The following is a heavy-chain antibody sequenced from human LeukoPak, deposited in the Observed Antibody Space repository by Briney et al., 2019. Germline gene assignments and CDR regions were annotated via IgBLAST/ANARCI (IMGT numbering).Heavy chain of an antibody. D-gene: IGHD4-17*01. Sequence: GGSLRLSCAASGFTFSSFAMHWVRQAPGKGLEWVADIWYNGSNKYYAETVKGRFTISRDNSKNTLYLQMNSLRAEDTAVYYCSRGGYGDYNNWFDPWGQGTLVIVSS. V-gene: IGHV3-33*01. J-gene: IGHJ5*02. CDR2: IWYNGSNK. CDR1: GFTFSSFA. CDR3: SRGGYGDYNNWFDP.